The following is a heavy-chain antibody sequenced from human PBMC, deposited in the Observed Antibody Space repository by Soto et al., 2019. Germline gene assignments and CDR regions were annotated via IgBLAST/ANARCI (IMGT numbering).Heavy chain of an antibody. Sequence: PSETLSLTCAVYGGSFSGYYWSWIRQPPGKGLEWIGEINHSGSTNYNPSLKSRVTISVDTSKNQFSLKLSSVTAADTAVYYCATLPQRYCSSTSCYEHYYYMDVWGKGTTVTVSS. CDR2: INHSGST. D-gene: IGHD2-2*01. CDR3: ATLPQRYCSSTSCYEHYYYMDV. V-gene: IGHV4-34*01. CDR1: GGSFSGYY. J-gene: IGHJ6*03.